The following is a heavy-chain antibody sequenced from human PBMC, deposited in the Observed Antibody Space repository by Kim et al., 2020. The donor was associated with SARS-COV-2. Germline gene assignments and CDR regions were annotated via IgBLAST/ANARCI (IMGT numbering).Heavy chain of an antibody. CDR3: ARRAPPSALDF. J-gene: IGHJ4*02. V-gene: IGHV4-39*01. CDR1: ADSISSSSFT. CDR2: IYYRGST. D-gene: IGHD3-3*02. Sequence: SETLSLTCSVSADSISSSSFTWAWIRQSPGKRLEYLGHIYYRGSTQYNPSLKSRVTISVDTSKNQFSLKLTSVTAADTAIYYCARRAPPSALDFWGQG.